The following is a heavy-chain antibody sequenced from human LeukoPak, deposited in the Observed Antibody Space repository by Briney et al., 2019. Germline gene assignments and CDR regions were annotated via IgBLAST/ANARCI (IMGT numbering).Heavy chain of an antibody. CDR1: GFTFSSYS. CDR2: ITSGGYT. J-gene: IGHJ4*02. D-gene: IGHD4-23*01. Sequence: GGSLSLSCAASGFTFSSYSLSWVRQAPGKGLEWVAGITSGGYTYYADSVKGRFTISRDSSKNTLSLQMNSLRAEDTAVYYCAKDLNYGGISGFDYWGQGTLVTVSS. V-gene: IGHV3-23*01. CDR3: AKDLNYGGISGFDY.